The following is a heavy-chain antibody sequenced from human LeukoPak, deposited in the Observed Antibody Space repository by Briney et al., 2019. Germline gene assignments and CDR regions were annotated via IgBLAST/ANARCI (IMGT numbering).Heavy chain of an antibody. J-gene: IGHJ3*01. CDR2: IYYSGST. CDR3: ARISSSNWYNERGAFDV. CDR1: GASISSYY. D-gene: IGHD6-13*01. V-gene: IGHV4-59*01. Sequence: SETLSLTCTVSGASISSYYWSWVRQPPGKGPEWIGYIYYSGSTNYNPSLKSRVTISVDTSKNQFSLKLSSVTAADTAVYYCARISSSNWYNERGAFDVWGQGTMVTVSS.